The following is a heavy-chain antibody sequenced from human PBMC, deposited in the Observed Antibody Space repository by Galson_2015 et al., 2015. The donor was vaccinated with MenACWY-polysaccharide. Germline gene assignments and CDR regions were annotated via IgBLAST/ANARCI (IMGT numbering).Heavy chain of an antibody. CDR1: DYSIRGGYF. CDR3: ARVEKYSGSFYILY. Sequence: ETLSLTCAVSDYSIRGGYFWGWIRQPPGKGLEWIASIFHSGTTYYNPSLKSRVTISVDTSKNQFSLKLSSVTAADTAVYYCARVEKYSGSFYILYWGQGTLVTVSS. J-gene: IGHJ4*02. CDR2: IFHSGTT. D-gene: IGHD1-26*01. V-gene: IGHV4-38-2*01.